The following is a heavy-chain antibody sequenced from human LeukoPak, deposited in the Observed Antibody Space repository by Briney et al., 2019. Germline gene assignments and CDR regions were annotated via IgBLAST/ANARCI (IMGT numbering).Heavy chain of an antibody. D-gene: IGHD2-21*01. V-gene: IGHV3-66*01. CDR1: GFTVSSNY. CDR2: IYGGGST. J-gene: IGHJ4*02. Sequence: GGSLRLSCAASGFTVSSNYMSWVRQAPGKGLEWVSVIYGGGSTYYADSAKGRFTISRDNSKNTLNLQMNSLRAEDAAVYYCARGYSSDNWGQGTLVTVSS. CDR3: ARGYSSDN.